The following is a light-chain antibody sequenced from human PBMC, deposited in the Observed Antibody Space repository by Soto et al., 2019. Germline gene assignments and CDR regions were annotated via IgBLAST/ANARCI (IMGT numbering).Light chain of an antibody. J-gene: IGKJ2*01. CDR2: GAS. CDR3: QQYNNWPPYT. V-gene: IGKV3-15*01. Sequence: EIVMTQSPATLSASPGERATLSCRASQSVSSNLAWYQQKPGQAPRLLIYGASTRATGIPARFSGSGSGTEFTLTISSLQSEDFAVYYCQQYNNWPPYTFGQGTKLAIK. CDR1: QSVSSN.